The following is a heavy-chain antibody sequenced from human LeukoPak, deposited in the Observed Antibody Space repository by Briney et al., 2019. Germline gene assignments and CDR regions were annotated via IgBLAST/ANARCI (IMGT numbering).Heavy chain of an antibody. Sequence: SETLSLTCAVYGGSFSGYYWSWIRQPPGKGLEWIGEINHSGSTNYNPSLKSRVTISVDTSKNQFSLKLSSVTAADTAVYYCARQNGGWYFDYWGQGTLVTVSS. J-gene: IGHJ4*02. CDR2: INHSGST. V-gene: IGHV4-34*01. CDR1: GGSFSGYY. D-gene: IGHD6-19*01. CDR3: ARQNGGWYFDY.